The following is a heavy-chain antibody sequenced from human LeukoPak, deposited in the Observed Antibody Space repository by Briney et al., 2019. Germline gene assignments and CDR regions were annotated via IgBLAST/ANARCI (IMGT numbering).Heavy chain of an antibody. V-gene: IGHV4-30-4*02. CDR1: GGSISSGDYY. CDR2: IYYSGST. CDR3: ARGYSYGAYYFDF. J-gene: IGHJ4*02. D-gene: IGHD5-18*01. Sequence: SDTLSLTCTVSGGSISSGDYYWSWIRQPPGKGLEWIGYIYYSGSTYYNPSLKSRVTISVDTSKNQFSLKLSSVTAADTAVYYCARGYSYGAYYFDFWGQGTLVTVSS.